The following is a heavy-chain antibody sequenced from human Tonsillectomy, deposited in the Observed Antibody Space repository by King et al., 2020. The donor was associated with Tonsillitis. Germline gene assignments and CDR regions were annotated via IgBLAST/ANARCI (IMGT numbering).Heavy chain of an antibody. CDR2: IYHSGST. D-gene: IGHD3-10*01. CDR3: ASLPPDWVGGSGSYGVY. CDR1: GGSISSGGYS. J-gene: IGHJ4*02. V-gene: IGHV4-30-2*01. Sequence: QLQESGSGLVKPSQTLSLTCAVSGGSISSGGYSWSWIRQPPGKGLEWIGYIYHSGSTYYNPSLKSRVTISVDRSKNQFSLKLSSVTAADTAVYYCASLPPDWVGGSGSYGVYWGQGTLVTVSS.